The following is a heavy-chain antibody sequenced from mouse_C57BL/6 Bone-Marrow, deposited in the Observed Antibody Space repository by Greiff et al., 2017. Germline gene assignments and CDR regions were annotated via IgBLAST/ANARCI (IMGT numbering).Heavy chain of an antibody. CDR2: IDPSDSYT. Sequence: QVQLQQPGAELVMPGASVKLSCKASGYTFTSYWMHWVKQRPGQGLEWIGEIDPSDSYTNYNQKFKGKSTVTVDKSSSTAYMQLSSLTSEESAVYYCARRGTSVVALDDWGQGTTLTVSS. V-gene: IGHV1-69*01. CDR3: ARRGTSVVALDD. J-gene: IGHJ2*01. CDR1: GYTFTSYW. D-gene: IGHD1-1*01.